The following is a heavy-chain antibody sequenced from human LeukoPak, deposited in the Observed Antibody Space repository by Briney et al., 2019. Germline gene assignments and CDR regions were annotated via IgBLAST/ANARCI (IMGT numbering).Heavy chain of an antibody. J-gene: IGHJ4*02. CDR3: ARDWNGSGSPNDF. D-gene: IGHD3-10*01. CDR2: IKTDGSGK. Sequence: GGSLTLACAVSGFTFSTYWMSWGRQAPGKGLEWVANIKTDGSGKYYVDSVKGRFTISRDNAKNSLYLQMNSLRAEDTALYYCARDWNGSGSPNDFWGQGTLVTVSS. CDR1: GFTFSTYW. V-gene: IGHV3-7*01.